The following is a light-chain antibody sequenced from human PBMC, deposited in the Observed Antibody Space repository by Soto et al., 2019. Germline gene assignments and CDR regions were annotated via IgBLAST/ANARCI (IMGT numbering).Light chain of an antibody. Sequence: ETVMTQSPATLSVSPEERATLSCRASQNINRNLAWYQQKPGQAPRLLIYGASTRVTGIPVRFSGSGSGTQFSLTISSLQSEDFAVYYCQQYNEWPPLTFGGGTKVEIK. J-gene: IGKJ4*01. CDR2: GAS. V-gene: IGKV3D-15*01. CDR3: QQYNEWPPLT. CDR1: QNINRN.